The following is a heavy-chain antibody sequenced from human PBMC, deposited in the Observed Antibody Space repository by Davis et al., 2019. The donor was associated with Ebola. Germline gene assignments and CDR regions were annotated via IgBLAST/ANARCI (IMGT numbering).Heavy chain of an antibody. V-gene: IGHV3-64*01. J-gene: IGHJ4*02. CDR3: AKDPRTTRLGAIFDY. D-gene: IGHD1-26*01. CDR2: ISSNEGST. CDR1: GFTFSSYA. Sequence: GESLKISCAASGFTFSSYAMHWVRQAPGKGLEYVSAISSNEGSTYYANSVKGRFTISRDNSKNTLYLQMNSLRAEDTAVYYCAKDPRTTRLGAIFDYWGQGTLVTVSS.